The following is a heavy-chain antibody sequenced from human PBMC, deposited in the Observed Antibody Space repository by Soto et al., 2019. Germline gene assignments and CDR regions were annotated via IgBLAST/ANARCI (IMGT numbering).Heavy chain of an antibody. Sequence: QVQLQQWGAGLLKPSETLSLTCAVYGGSFSGYYWSWIRQPPGKGLEWLGEINHSGSTNYNPALKRRVTISVDTSKNQFSLKLSSVSAADTAVYYCARGPRILYDYWSRYPNWFDPWGQGTLVTVSS. CDR1: GGSFSGYY. CDR2: INHSGST. J-gene: IGHJ5*02. V-gene: IGHV4-34*01. CDR3: ARGPRILYDYWSRYPNWFDP. D-gene: IGHD3-3*01.